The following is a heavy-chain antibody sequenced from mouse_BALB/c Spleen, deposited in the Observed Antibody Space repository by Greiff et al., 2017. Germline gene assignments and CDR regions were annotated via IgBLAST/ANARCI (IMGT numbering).Heavy chain of an antibody. J-gene: IGHJ4*01. V-gene: IGHV1-18*01. CDR2: INPNNGGT. D-gene: IGHD4-1*01. Sequence: VQLQQSGPELVKPGASVKIPCKASGYTFTDYNMDWVKQSHGKSLEWIGDINPNNGGTIYNQKFKGKATLTVDKSSSTVYMELRSLTSEDTAVYYCARRLAHYYAMDYWGQGTSVTVSS. CDR1: GYTFTDYN. CDR3: ARRLAHYYAMDY.